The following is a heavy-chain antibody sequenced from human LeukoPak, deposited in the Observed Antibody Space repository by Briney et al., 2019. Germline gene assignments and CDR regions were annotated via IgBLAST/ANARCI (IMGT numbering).Heavy chain of an antibody. Sequence: PSETLSLTCAVYGGSFSSYYWSWIRQPPGKGLEWIGEINHSGSTNYNPSLKSRVTISVDTSKNQFSLKLSSVTAANTAVYYCARGPTPRGRPRNGYFDYWGQGTLVTVSS. V-gene: IGHV4-34*01. CDR1: GGSFSSYY. J-gene: IGHJ4*02. D-gene: IGHD3-10*01. CDR2: INHSGST. CDR3: ARGPTPRGRPRNGYFDY.